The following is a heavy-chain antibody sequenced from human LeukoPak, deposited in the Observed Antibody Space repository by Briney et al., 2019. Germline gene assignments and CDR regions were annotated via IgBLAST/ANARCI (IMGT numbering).Heavy chain of an antibody. J-gene: IGHJ4*02. D-gene: IGHD4-17*01. V-gene: IGHV1-2*02. CDR1: VYPFTGYY. CDR3: AREISDYASAY. CDR2: INPNSGGT. Sequence: ASVKVSSTASVYPFTGYYIHWVRQAPGQGLEWMGWINPNSGGTNYAQKFQGRVTMTSDTSITTAYMDLSRLTSDDTAVYYCAREISDYASAYWGQGTLVTVSS.